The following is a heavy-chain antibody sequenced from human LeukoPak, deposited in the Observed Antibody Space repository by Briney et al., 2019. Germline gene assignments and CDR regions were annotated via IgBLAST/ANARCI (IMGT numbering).Heavy chain of an antibody. CDR1: GFTFSSYA. D-gene: IGHD4-17*01. CDR2: ISSNGGST. J-gene: IGHJ1*01. Sequence: GGSLRLSCAASGFTFSSYAMHWVRQAPGKGLEYVSAISSNGGSTYYANSVKGRFTISRDNSKNMLYLQMNSLRAEDTAVYYCAHKRVYGDYFYFQHWGQGTLVTVSS. V-gene: IGHV3-64*01. CDR3: AHKRVYGDYFYFQH.